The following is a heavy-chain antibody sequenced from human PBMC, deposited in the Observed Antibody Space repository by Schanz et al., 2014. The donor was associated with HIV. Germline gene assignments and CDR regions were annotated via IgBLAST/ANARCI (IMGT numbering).Heavy chain of an antibody. CDR1: GFTFSSYG. CDR3: AKDQGYDFWSGYYNYYGMDV. Sequence: VQLVESGGGLVQPGGSLRLSCAASGFTFSSYGMHWVRQVPGKGLEWVAVISYDGSNKCYADSVKGRFTISRDNSKNTLYLEMNSLRAEDTALYYCAKDQGYDFWSGYYNYYGMDVWGQGTTVTVSS. D-gene: IGHD3-3*01. CDR2: ISYDGSNK. J-gene: IGHJ6*02. V-gene: IGHV3-30*18.